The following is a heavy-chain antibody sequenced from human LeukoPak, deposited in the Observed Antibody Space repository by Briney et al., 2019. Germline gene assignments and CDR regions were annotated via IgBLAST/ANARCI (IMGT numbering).Heavy chain of an antibody. CDR3: ARVPRVSIAVAGTLDY. CDR1: GFTFSSYG. V-gene: IGHV3-30*02. D-gene: IGHD6-19*01. J-gene: IGHJ4*02. CDR2: IRYDGSNK. Sequence: GGSLRLSCAASGFTFSSYGMHWVRQAPGKGLEWVAVIRYDGSNKYYADSVKGRFTISRDNSKNTLYLQMNSLRAEDTAVYYCARVPRVSIAVAGTLDYWGQGTLVTVSS.